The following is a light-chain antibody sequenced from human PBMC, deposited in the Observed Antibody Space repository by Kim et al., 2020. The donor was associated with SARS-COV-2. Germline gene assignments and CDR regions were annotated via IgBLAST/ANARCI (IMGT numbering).Light chain of an antibody. V-gene: IGKV1-5*01. CDR1: QSFGKW. Sequence: SSLSASVGDSVTLTCRASQSFGKWLAWYQQKPGKAPELLIYEASSLKSGVPSRFGGSASGTEYTLTISSLQPDDFATYYCQQYDSYFGGGTKLEI. CDR2: EAS. J-gene: IGKJ2*01. CDR3: QQYDSY.